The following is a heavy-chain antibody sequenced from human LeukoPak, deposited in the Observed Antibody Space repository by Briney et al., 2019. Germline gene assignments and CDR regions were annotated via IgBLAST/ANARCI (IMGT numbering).Heavy chain of an antibody. CDR3: ARMYYDFWSGYYVFLDY. CDR2: ISAYNGNT. D-gene: IGHD3-3*01. CDR1: GYTFTSYG. Sequence: ASVKVSCKASGYTFTSYGISWVRQAPGQGLEWMGWISAYNGNTNYAQKLQGRVTMTTDTSTSTAYMERRSLRSDDTAVYYCARMYYDFWSGYYVFLDYWGQGTLVTVSS. V-gene: IGHV1-18*01. J-gene: IGHJ4*02.